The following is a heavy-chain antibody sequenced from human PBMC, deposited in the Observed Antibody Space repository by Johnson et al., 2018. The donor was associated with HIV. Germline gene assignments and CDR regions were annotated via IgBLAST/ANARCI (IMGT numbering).Heavy chain of an antibody. CDR1: GFTVSTNY. CDR2: TYSGGST. V-gene: IGHV3-53*01. CDR3: QGDSGSYHGNDAFDI. J-gene: IGHJ3*02. Sequence: VQLVESGGGLIQPGGSLRLSCAASGFTVSTNYMSWIRQAPGKGLEWVSVTYSGGSTYYADSVKGRFNISRDISKNTLYLEMYSLRAEGTALYYCQGDSGSYHGNDAFDIWGQGTMVTVSS. D-gene: IGHD1-26*01.